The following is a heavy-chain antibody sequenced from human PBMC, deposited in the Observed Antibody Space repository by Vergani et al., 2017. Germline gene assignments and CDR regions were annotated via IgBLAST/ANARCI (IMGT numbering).Heavy chain of an antibody. J-gene: IGHJ5*02. Sequence: QVQLQQWGAGLLKPSETLSLTCAVYGGSFSGYYWSWIRQPPGKGLEWIGEINHSGSTNYNPSLKSRVTISVDTSKNQFSLKLSSVTAADTAVYYCARHEMIVATIARDWFDPWGQGTLVTVSS. V-gene: IGHV4-34*01. CDR2: INHSGST. CDR3: ARHEMIVATIARDWFDP. D-gene: IGHD5-12*01. CDR1: GGSFSGYY.